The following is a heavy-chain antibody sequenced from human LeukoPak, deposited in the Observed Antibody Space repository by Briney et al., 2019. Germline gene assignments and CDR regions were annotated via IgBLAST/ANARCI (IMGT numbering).Heavy chain of an antibody. D-gene: IGHD5-18*01. V-gene: IGHV3-30-3*01. CDR1: GFTFSSYA. Sequence: PGRSLTLSCAASGFTFSSYAMHRVRQAPGKGLEWVAVISYDGSNKYYADSVKGRFTISRDNSKNTLYLQMNSLRAEDTAVYYCAREGYSYGYETLNYFDYWGQGTLVTVSS. CDR2: ISYDGSNK. CDR3: AREGYSYGYETLNYFDY. J-gene: IGHJ4*02.